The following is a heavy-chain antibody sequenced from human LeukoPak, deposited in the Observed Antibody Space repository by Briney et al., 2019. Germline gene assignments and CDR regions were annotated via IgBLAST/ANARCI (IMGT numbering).Heavy chain of an antibody. Sequence: GGSLRLSCAASGITISSNHMSWVRQAPGKGLEWVSVIYDGGSTYYAGSVKGRFTISRDNSKNTLYLQMNSLRAEDTAVYYCARFYGVPGGWFDPWGQGTLVTVSS. J-gene: IGHJ5*02. CDR3: ARFYGVPGGWFDP. CDR1: GITISSNH. CDR2: IYDGGST. D-gene: IGHD4-17*01. V-gene: IGHV3-66*01.